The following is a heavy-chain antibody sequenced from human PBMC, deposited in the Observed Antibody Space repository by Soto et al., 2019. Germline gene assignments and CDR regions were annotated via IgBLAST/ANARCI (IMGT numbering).Heavy chain of an antibody. CDR2: IYPGDSDT. V-gene: IGHV5-51*01. Sequence: GESLKISCKGFGYSFTSYWIGWVRQMPGKGLEWMGIIYPGDSDTRYSPSFQGQVTISADKSISTAYLQWSSLKASDTAMYYCARPYCSSTSCLYYFDYWGQGTLVTVSS. CDR3: ARPYCSSTSCLYYFDY. J-gene: IGHJ4*02. CDR1: GYSFTSYW. D-gene: IGHD2-2*01.